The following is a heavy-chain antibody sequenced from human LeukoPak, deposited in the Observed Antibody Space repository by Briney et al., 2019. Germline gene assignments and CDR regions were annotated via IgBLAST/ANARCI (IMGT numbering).Heavy chain of an antibody. D-gene: IGHD3-3*02. Sequence: SETLSLTCAVSGGSISSSNWWSWVRQPPGKGLEWIGEINHSGSTNYNPSLKSRVTISVDTSKNQFSLKLSPVTAADTAVYYCARGRLLAGANWFDPWGQGTLVTVSS. CDR1: GGSISSSNW. CDR3: ARGRLLAGANWFDP. J-gene: IGHJ5*02. CDR2: INHSGST. V-gene: IGHV4-4*02.